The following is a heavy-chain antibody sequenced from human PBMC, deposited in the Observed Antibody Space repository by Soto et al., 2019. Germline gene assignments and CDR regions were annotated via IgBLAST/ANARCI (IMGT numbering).Heavy chain of an antibody. CDR2: INHSGST. CDR1: GGSFSGYY. CDR3: ARGSARSSKIVVVPAAMRRINWFDP. Sequence: SETLSLTCAVYGGSFSGYYWSWIRQPPGKGLEWIGEINHSGSTNYNPSLKSRVTISVDTSKNQFSLKLSSVTAADTAVYYCARGSARSSKIVVVPAAMRRINWFDPWGQGTLVTVSS. D-gene: IGHD2-2*01. J-gene: IGHJ5*02. V-gene: IGHV4-34*01.